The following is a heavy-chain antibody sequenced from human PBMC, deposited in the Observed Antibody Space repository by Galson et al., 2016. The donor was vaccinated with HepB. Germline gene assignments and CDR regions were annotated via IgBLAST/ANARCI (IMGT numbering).Heavy chain of an antibody. D-gene: IGHD5-12*01. V-gene: IGHV1-69*13. CDR2: IIPTVDTP. Sequence: SVKVSCKASGGTFSSHGISWVRQAPGQGLEWMGGIIPTVDTPKYAQKFQGRVTITADELTTTIHMEVSSPRYEDTAVYFCARGLGHDDGMDVWGQGTTVTVSS. CDR1: GGTFSSHG. J-gene: IGHJ6*02. CDR3: ARGLGHDDGMDV.